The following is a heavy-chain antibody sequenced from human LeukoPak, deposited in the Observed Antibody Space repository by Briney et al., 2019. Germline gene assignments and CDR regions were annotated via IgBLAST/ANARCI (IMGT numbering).Heavy chain of an antibody. CDR3: ARDRATTDYYYGMDV. CDR2: ISSSSSYI. CDR1: GFTFSSYS. V-gene: IGHV3-21*01. J-gene: IGHJ6*02. D-gene: IGHD4-17*01. Sequence: PGGSLRLSCAASGFTFSSYSMNWVRQAPGKGLEWDSSISSSSSYIYYADSVKGRFTISRDNAKNSLYLQMNSLRAEDTAVYYCARDRATTDYYYGMDVWGQGATVTVSS.